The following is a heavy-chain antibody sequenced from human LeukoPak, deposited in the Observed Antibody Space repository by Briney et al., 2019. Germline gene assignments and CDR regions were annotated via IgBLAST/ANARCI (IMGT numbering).Heavy chain of an antibody. CDR3: ARDLHDYSFSTPSAGVSWFDP. D-gene: IGHD4-11*01. CDR1: GFTFSSYW. J-gene: IGHJ5*02. V-gene: IGHV3-48*01. CDR2: ISSSSSTI. Sequence: PGGSLRLSCAASGFTFSSYWMSWVRQAPGKGLEWVSYISSSSSTIYYADSVKGRFTISRDNAKNSLYLQMNSLRAEDTAVYYCARDLHDYSFSTPSAGVSWFDPWGQGTLVTVSS.